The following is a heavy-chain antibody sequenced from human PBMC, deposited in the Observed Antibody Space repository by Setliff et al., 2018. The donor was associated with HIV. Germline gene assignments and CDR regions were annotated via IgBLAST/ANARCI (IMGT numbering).Heavy chain of an antibody. Sequence: LRLSCAASGSTFSSYWMHWVRQVPGKGLVWVSRIYSDASTTRYADSVKGRFTISRDNAKNSLYLQMNSLRAEDTAVYYCARDLHWAFDYWGQGILVTVSS. J-gene: IGHJ4*02. CDR1: GSTFSSYW. CDR2: IYSDASTT. CDR3: ARDLHWAFDY. V-gene: IGHV3-74*01. D-gene: IGHD7-27*01.